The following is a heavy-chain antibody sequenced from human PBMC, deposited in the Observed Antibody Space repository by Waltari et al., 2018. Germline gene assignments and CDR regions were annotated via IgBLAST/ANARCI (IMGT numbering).Heavy chain of an antibody. Sequence: QVQLVQSGAEVKKPGASVKVSCKASGYTFTSYAMHWVRQAPGHRLEWMGWINAGNGNTKYSQEFQGRVTITRDTSASTAYMELSSLRSEDMAVYYCARSKSSGYEYYFDYWGQGTLVTVSS. J-gene: IGHJ4*02. CDR3: ARSKSSGYEYYFDY. V-gene: IGHV1-3*03. CDR2: INAGNGNT. D-gene: IGHD3-22*01. CDR1: GYTFTSYA.